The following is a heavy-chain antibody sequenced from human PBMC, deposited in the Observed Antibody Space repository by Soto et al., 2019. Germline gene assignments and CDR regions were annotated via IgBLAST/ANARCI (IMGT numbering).Heavy chain of an antibody. J-gene: IGHJ4*02. D-gene: IGHD2-21*02. CDR3: ARDGGDPDY. V-gene: IGHV1-46*01. CDR2: INPNDGAT. Sequence: ASVKVSCKASGYTFTSYYMHWVRQAPGQGLEWMAIINPNDGATSYAQKFQGRVTMTRDTSTSTVYMDLSSLRSEDTAMYYCARDGGDPDYWGQGTLVTVSS. CDR1: GYTFTSYY.